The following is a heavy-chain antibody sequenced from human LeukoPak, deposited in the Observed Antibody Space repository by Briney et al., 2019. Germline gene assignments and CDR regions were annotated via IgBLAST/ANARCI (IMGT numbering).Heavy chain of an antibody. D-gene: IGHD1-26*01. CDR2: ISSSSSYI. CDR1: GFTFSSHG. J-gene: IGHJ4*02. CDR3: ARDSFEHGGSYSGFRDY. Sequence: GGSLRLSCAASGFTFSSHGMHWVRQAPGKGLEWVSSISSSSSYIYYADSVKGRFTISRDNAKNSLYLQMNSLRAEDTAVYYCARDSFEHGGSYSGFRDYWGQGTLVTVSS. V-gene: IGHV3-21*01.